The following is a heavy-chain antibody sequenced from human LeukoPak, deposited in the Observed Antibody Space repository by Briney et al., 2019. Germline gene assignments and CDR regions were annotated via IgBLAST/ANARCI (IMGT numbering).Heavy chain of an antibody. CDR2: IYSSGST. Sequence: SETLSLTCTVSGVSISSKNYYWGWIRQPPGKGLEWIGTIYSSGSTYYIPSLKSRLAMSIDTSKNQFSLKLSSVTAADTAVYYCARHSSSWSPNPDYWGQGTLVIVSS. CDR3: ARHSSSWSPNPDY. J-gene: IGHJ4*02. D-gene: IGHD6-13*01. V-gene: IGHV4-39*01. CDR1: GVSISSKNYY.